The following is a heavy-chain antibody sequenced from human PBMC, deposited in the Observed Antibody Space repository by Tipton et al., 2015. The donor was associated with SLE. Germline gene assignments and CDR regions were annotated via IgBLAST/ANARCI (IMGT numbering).Heavy chain of an antibody. J-gene: IGHJ3*02. CDR2: IISIFGTA. D-gene: IGHD1-14*01. V-gene: IGHV1-69*01. CDR3: ARQPRTLPDDAFDI. Sequence: QSGPEVKKPGSSVKVSCKASGGTFSSYAISWVRQAPGQGLEWMGGIISIFGTANYAQKFQGRVTITADESTSTAYMELSSLRSEDTAVYYWARQPRTLPDDAFDIWGQGTMVTVSS. CDR1: GGTFSSYA.